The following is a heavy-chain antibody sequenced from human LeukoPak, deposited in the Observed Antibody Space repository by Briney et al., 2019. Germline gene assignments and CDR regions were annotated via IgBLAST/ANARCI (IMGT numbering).Heavy chain of an antibody. V-gene: IGHV3-23*01. CDR1: GFTFSSYA. Sequence: GGSLRLSCAASGFTFSSYAMSWVRQAPGKGLEGVSFITTSCGSTSYADSVEGRFTISRDNPRNTLYMQMNSLRDEDTAVYYCAIMHGYYDGSGYWVQWGQGTLVTVSS. CDR3: AIMHGYYDGSGYWVQ. J-gene: IGHJ4*02. CDR2: ITTSCGST. D-gene: IGHD3-22*01.